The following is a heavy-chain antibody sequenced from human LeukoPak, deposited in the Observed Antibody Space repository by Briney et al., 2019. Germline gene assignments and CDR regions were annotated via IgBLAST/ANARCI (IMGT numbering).Heavy chain of an antibody. Sequence: ASVKVSCKASGYTFISYAMHWVRQAPGQRLEWMGWINVGNGNTKYSQKFQGRVTITRDTSASTVYMGLSSLRSEDTAVYYCARQAYCSGGSCYYYYGMDVWGQGTTVTVSS. D-gene: IGHD2-15*01. CDR3: ARQAYCSGGSCYYYYGMDV. J-gene: IGHJ6*02. CDR1: GYTFISYA. V-gene: IGHV1-3*01. CDR2: INVGNGNT.